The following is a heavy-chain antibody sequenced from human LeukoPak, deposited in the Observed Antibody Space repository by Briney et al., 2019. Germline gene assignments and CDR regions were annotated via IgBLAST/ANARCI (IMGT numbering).Heavy chain of an antibody. D-gene: IGHD1-26*01. Sequence: GGSLRLSCAASGFTFSNAWMSWVRQAPGKGLEWVGRIKSKTDGGTTDYAAPVKGRFTISRDDSKNTLYLQMNSLKTEDTAVYYCTTDEVGGYAFDIWGQGTMVTVSS. CDR3: TTDEVGGYAFDI. J-gene: IGHJ3*02. CDR1: GFTFSNAW. CDR2: IKSKTDGGTT. V-gene: IGHV3-15*01.